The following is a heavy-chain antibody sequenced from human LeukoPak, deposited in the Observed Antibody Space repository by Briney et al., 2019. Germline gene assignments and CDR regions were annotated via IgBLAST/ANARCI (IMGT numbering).Heavy chain of an antibody. CDR1: GGSISGYY. J-gene: IGHJ4*02. CDR3: ARHYYDTSGYYYFDY. D-gene: IGHD3-22*01. CDR2: IYYSGST. V-gene: IGHV4-59*08. Sequence: SETLSLTCTVSGGSISGYYWSWIRQPPGKGLEYIGYIYYSGSTDYNPSLKSRITISVDTSKNQFSLKLSSVTAADTAVYYSARHYYDTSGYYYFDYWGQGTLVTVSS.